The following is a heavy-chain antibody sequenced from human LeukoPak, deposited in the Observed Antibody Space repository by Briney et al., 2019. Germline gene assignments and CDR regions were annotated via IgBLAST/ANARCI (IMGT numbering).Heavy chain of an antibody. D-gene: IGHD6-19*01. CDR3: AIAVAGFFDY. Sequence: ASVTVSCKASGYTFTGYYMHWVRQAPGQGLEWMGWINPNSGGTNYAQKFQGRVTMTRDTSISTVYMELSRPRSDDTAVYYCAIAVAGFFDYWGQGTLVAVSS. J-gene: IGHJ4*02. CDR1: GYTFTGYY. V-gene: IGHV1-2*02. CDR2: INPNSGGT.